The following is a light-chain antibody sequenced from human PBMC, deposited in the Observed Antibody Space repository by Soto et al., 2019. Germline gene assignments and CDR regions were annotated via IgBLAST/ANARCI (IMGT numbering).Light chain of an antibody. Sequence: EIVLTQSPGTLSVSPGERATLSCRASQSVSSSYLACYQQKPGQAPRLLIYGASSRATGIPDRFSGSGSGTDFTLTISRLEPEDFAVYYCQQYGSPPAFGGGTKVEIK. CDR3: QQYGSPPA. CDR1: QSVSSSY. J-gene: IGKJ4*01. CDR2: GAS. V-gene: IGKV3-20*01.